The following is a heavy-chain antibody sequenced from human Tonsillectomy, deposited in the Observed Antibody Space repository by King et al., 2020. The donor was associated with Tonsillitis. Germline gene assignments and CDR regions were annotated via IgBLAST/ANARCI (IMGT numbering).Heavy chain of an antibody. J-gene: IGHJ4*02. CDR1: GFTFSSYS. Sequence: VQLVESGGGLVQPGGSLRLSCAASGFTFSSYSMNWVRQAPGKGLEWVSYISSSDSTTYYADSVKGRFTISRDNAENSLYLQMNSLRAEDTAVYYCARDLSMIVVGFYFDYWGQGTLVTVSS. CDR3: ARDLSMIVVGFYFDY. D-gene: IGHD3-22*01. V-gene: IGHV3-48*01. CDR2: ISSSDSTT.